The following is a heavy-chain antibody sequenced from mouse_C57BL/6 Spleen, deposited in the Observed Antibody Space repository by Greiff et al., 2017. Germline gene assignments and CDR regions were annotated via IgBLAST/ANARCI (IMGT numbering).Heavy chain of an antibody. CDR1: GYSITSGYD. Sequence: DVQLQESGPGMVKPSQSLSLTCTVTGYSITSGYDWHWIRHFPGNKLEWRGYISYSGRTNYNPYLKSRIPITHDTSKNHFFLKLNSVTTEDTATYYCARGHGRCYFDYWGQGTTLTVSS. CDR3: ARGHGRCYFDY. J-gene: IGHJ2*01. V-gene: IGHV3-1*01. CDR2: ISYSGRT.